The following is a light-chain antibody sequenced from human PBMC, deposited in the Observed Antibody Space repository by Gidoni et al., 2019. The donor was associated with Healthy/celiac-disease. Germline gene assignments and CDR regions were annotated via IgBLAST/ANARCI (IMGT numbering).Light chain of an antibody. CDR2: KAS. CDR1: QSISSW. V-gene: IGKV1-5*03. Sequence: DIQMTQTPSTLSESVGDRVTITCRASQSISSWFAWYQQKPGKAPKLVIYKASSLESGVPSRFSGSGSGTEFTLTISSLQPDDFATYYCQQYNSWTFXQXTKVEIK. CDR3: QQYNSWT. J-gene: IGKJ1*01.